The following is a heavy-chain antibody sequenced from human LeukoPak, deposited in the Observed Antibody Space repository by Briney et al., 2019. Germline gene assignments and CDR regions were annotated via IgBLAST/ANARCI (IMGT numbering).Heavy chain of an antibody. J-gene: IGHJ4*02. D-gene: IGHD2-2*01. Sequence: ASVKVSCKASGGTFISYAISWVRQAPGQGLEWMGRIIPILGIANYAQKFQGRVTITADKSTSTAYMELSSLRSEDTAVYYCARERAQEGELVMYPLLPDYWGQGTLVTVSS. CDR2: IIPILGIA. V-gene: IGHV1-69*04. CDR3: ARERAQEGELVMYPLLPDY. CDR1: GGTFISYA.